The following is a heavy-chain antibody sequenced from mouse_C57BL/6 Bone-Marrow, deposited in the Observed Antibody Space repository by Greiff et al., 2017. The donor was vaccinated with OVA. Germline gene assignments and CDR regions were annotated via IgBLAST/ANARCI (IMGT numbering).Heavy chain of an antibody. Sequence: QVQLQQPGAELVRPGTSVKLSCKASGYTFTSYWMHWVKQRPGQGLGWIGVIDPSDSYTTYNQKFKGKATLTVDTSSSTAFMQLSSLTSADSAVYYCARVGWLLDDWGKGTTLTVSS. D-gene: IGHD2-2*01. J-gene: IGHJ2*01. CDR3: ARVGWLLDD. CDR1: GYTFTSYW. V-gene: IGHV1-59*01. CDR2: IDPSDSYT.